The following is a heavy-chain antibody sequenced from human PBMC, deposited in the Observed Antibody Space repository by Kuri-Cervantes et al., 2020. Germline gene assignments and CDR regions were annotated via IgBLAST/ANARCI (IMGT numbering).Heavy chain of an antibody. CDR3: ARGDGDAYYYYGMDV. CDR1: GGSISSSNW. CDR2: IYHSGST. J-gene: IGHJ6*02. D-gene: IGHD4-17*01. Sequence: GSLRLSCAVSGGSISSSNWWSWVRQPPGKGLEWIGEIYHSGSTNYNPSLKSRVTISVDTSKNQFSLKLSSVTAADTAVYYCARGDGDAYYYYGMDVWGQGTTVTVSS. V-gene: IGHV4-4*02.